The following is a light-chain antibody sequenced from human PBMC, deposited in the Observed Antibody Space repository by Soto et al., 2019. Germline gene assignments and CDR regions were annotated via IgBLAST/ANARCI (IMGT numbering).Light chain of an antibody. CDR3: CSYAGSSTYV. CDR2: EGS. V-gene: IGLV2-23*01. Sequence: SVLTQPASVSGSPGQSITISCTGTCSDVGSYNLVSWYQQHPGKAPKLMIYEGSKRPSGVSNRFSGSKSGNTASLTISGLQAEDEADYYCCSYAGSSTYVFGTGTKVTVL. J-gene: IGLJ1*01. CDR1: CSDVGSYNL.